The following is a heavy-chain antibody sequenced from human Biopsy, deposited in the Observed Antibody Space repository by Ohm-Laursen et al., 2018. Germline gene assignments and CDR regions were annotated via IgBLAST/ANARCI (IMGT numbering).Heavy chain of an antibody. D-gene: IGHD3-22*01. V-gene: IGHV4-59*01. CDR1: GDSISSYY. CDR2: VYYTGST. Sequence: PPGTLSLTCTVSGDSISSYYWSWIRQPPGKGLQGIGYVYYTGSTDYNPSLQSRVTISVDTSKNHFSLRLRSVTPADTAIYYCAKDRGYYSNRTVPGYFDLWGRGTLVTVSS. CDR3: AKDRGYYSNRTVPGYFDL. J-gene: IGHJ2*01.